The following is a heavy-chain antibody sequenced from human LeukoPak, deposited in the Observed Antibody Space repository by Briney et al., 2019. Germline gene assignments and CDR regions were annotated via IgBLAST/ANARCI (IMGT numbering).Heavy chain of an antibody. CDR3: ARGGYSYPVDY. CDR1: GFTFSNHG. V-gene: IGHV3-33*01. D-gene: IGHD5-18*01. J-gene: IGHJ4*02. Sequence: GRSLRLSCTASGFTFSNHGLHWVRQAPGKGLEWVAFIHYDGTITYYADSVKGRFTISRDNSKNTLYLQMNSLRAEDTAVYYCARGGYSYPVDYWGQGTLVTVSS. CDR2: IHYDGTIT.